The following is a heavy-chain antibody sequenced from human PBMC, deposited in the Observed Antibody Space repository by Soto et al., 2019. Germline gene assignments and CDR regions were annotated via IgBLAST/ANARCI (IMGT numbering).Heavy chain of an antibody. Sequence: QVQLQESGPGLVKPSETLSLTCTVSGHSINNYYWRWVRQPPGKQLEWVRYIYYSGSPNYNPSLKRRVTISVDTSKNQFSLKLTSVTAADTAVYYCASVSGAPYYYHYMDVWGEWTTVTVSS. V-gene: IGHV4-59*08. CDR1: GHSINNYY. D-gene: IGHD6-19*01. J-gene: IGHJ6*03. CDR3: ASVSGAPYYYHYMDV. CDR2: IYYSGSP.